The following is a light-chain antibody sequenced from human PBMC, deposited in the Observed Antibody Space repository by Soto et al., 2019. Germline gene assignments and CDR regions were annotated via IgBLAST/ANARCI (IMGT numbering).Light chain of an antibody. CDR2: ATS. Sequence: DIQLTQYPSSLSASVGDRVTITCGASQAISSYLAWYQQKPGKVPELLIYATSTLQSGAPSRFSGSGSGTDFTLTISSLQPEDVATYYCHKYNHAPTFGGGTKVEIK. CDR3: HKYNHAPT. J-gene: IGKJ4*01. V-gene: IGKV1-27*01. CDR1: QAISSY.